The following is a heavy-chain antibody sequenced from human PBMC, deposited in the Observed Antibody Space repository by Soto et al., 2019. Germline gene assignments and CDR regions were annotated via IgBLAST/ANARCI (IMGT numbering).Heavy chain of an antibody. CDR3: AREVVNSRYWGMDV. Sequence: SETLSLTCAVYGGSFSGYYWSWIRQPPGKGLEWIGEINHSGSTNYNPSLKSRVTISVDTSKNQFSLKLSSVTAADTAVYYCAREVVNSRYWGMDVWGQGTTVTVSS. CDR2: INHSGST. CDR1: GGSFSGYY. V-gene: IGHV4-34*01. J-gene: IGHJ6*02. D-gene: IGHD2-15*01.